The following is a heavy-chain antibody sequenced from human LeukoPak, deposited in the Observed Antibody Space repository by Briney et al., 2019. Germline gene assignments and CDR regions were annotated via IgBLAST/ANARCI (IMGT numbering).Heavy chain of an antibody. D-gene: IGHD6-13*01. J-gene: IGHJ4*02. V-gene: IGHV4-39*01. CDR3: ARSHRAAADFDY. CDR2: IYYSGST. Sequence: SETLSLTCTVSGGSISSSSYYWGWIRQPPGKGLEWIGSIYYSGSTYYNPSLKSRVTISVDTSKNQFSLKLSSVTATDTAVYYCARSHRAAADFDYWGQGTLVTVSS. CDR1: GGSISSSSYY.